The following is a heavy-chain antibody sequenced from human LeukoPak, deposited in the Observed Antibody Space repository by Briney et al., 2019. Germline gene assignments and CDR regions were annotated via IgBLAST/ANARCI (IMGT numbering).Heavy chain of an antibody. Sequence: GGSLRLSCAASGFTFSSNYMSWVRQAPGKGLEWVSVIYSGGSTYYADSVKGRFTISRDNSKNTLYLQMNSLRAEDTAVYYCAREYYDFWSGYRAYGMDVWGQGTTVTVSS. CDR2: IYSGGST. J-gene: IGHJ6*02. CDR1: GFTFSSNY. D-gene: IGHD3-3*01. V-gene: IGHV3-53*01. CDR3: AREYYDFWSGYRAYGMDV.